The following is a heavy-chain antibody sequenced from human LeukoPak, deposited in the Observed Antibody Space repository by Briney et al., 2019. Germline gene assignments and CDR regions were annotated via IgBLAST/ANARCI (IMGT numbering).Heavy chain of an antibody. CDR2: INPNSCGT. Sequence: ASVKVSCKASGYTFTGYYMHWVRQAPGQGLEWMGWINPNSCGTNYAQKFQGRVTMTRDTSISTAYMELSSLRSEDTAVYYCARVGAEAAAGYRFDYWGQGTLVTVSS. CDR1: GYTFTGYY. J-gene: IGHJ4*02. CDR3: ARVGAEAAAGYRFDY. V-gene: IGHV1-2*02. D-gene: IGHD6-13*01.